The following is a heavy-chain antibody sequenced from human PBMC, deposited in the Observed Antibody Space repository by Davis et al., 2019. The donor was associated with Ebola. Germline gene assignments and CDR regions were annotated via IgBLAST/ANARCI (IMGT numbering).Heavy chain of an antibody. CDR1: GYTFTGYY. D-gene: IGHD3-3*01. V-gene: IGHV1-2*02. J-gene: IGHJ5*02. CDR3: ARAVLRFFSDPNWFDP. CDR2: INPYSGDT. Sequence: ASVKVSCKASGYTFTGYYIHWVRQAPGQGLEWMGWINPYSGDTDYAQKFQGRVTMTRDTSITTASMELSRLRSDDTAVYYCARAVLRFFSDPNWFDPWGQGTLVTVSS.